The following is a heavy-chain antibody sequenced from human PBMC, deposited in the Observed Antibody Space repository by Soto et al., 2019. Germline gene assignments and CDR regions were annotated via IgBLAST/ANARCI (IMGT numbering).Heavy chain of an antibody. J-gene: IGHJ6*02. CDR3: ARHPGGRGYYYGMDV. Sequence: VASVKVSCKASGGTFSSYAISWVRQAPGQGLEWMGGIIPIFGTANYAQKFQGRVTITADESTSTAYMELSSLRSEDTAVYYCARHPGGRGYYYGMDVWGQGTTVTVSS. V-gene: IGHV1-69*13. CDR2: IIPIFGTA. D-gene: IGHD2-15*01. CDR1: GGTFSSYA.